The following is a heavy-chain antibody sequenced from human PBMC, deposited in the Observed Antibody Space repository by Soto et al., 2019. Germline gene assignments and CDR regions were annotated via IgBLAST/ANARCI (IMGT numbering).Heavy chain of an antibody. J-gene: IGHJ3*02. CDR3: AKGTTYYYDSSGYPAFDI. Sequence: GGSLRLSCAASGFTFSSYAMSWVRQAPGKGLEWVSAISGSGGSTYYADSVKGRFTISRDNSKNTLYLQMNSLRAEDTAVYYCAKGTTYYYDSSGYPAFDIWGQGTMVTVSS. CDR2: ISGSGGST. CDR1: GFTFSSYA. V-gene: IGHV3-23*01. D-gene: IGHD3-22*01.